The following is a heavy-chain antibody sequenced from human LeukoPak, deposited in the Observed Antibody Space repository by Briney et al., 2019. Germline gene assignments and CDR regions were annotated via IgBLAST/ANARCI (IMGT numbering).Heavy chain of an antibody. D-gene: IGHD6-13*01. CDR2: IYYSGST. Sequence: SETLSLTCTVSGGSFSSYYWSWIRQPPGKGLEWIGYIYYSGSTNYNPSLKSRVTISVDTSKNQFSLKLSSVTAADTAVYYCARAGYSSSFDAFDIWGQGTMVTVSS. J-gene: IGHJ3*02. CDR1: GGSFSSYY. V-gene: IGHV4-59*01. CDR3: ARAGYSSSFDAFDI.